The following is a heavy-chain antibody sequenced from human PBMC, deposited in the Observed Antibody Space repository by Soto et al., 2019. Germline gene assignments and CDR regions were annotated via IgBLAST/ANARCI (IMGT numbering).Heavy chain of an antibody. Sequence: QLQLQESGSGLVKPSQTLSLTCAVSGGSISSGGYSWSWIRQPPGQGLEWIGYMYHSGSTYYNPSLESRVTRSIYRDKNQLSLKLSAVTAADTAVYYCARVPAYWGQGILVTVSS. CDR3: ARVPAY. CDR1: GGSISSGGYS. D-gene: IGHD2-2*01. V-gene: IGHV4-30-2*01. CDR2: MYHSGST. J-gene: IGHJ4*02.